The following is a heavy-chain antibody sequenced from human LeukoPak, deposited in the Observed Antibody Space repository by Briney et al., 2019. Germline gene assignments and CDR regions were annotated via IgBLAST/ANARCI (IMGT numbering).Heavy chain of an antibody. Sequence: SETLSLTCAVYGGSFSGYYWSWIRQPPGKGLEWIGYIYYSGSTNYSPSLQSRVTISVDTSRNQFSLRLISVTAADTAMYYCARSGTKTNGFDYWGQGTLVTVSS. CDR2: IYYSGST. D-gene: IGHD2-8*01. CDR1: GGSFSGYY. CDR3: ARSGTKTNGFDY. J-gene: IGHJ4*02. V-gene: IGHV4-59*01.